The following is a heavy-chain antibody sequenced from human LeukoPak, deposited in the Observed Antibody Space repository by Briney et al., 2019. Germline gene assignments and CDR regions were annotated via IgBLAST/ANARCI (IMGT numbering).Heavy chain of an antibody. Sequence: GGSLRLSCTVSGFTLSSNSMSWVGQAQGKGLEGASFIYSGTIHYSNPGTGRFTISRDNSKNTLYLQMNSLRAEDTAVYYCARRAGAYSHPYDYWGQGTLVTVSS. J-gene: IGHJ4*02. CDR3: ARRAGAYSHPYDY. CDR1: GFTLSSNS. V-gene: IGHV3-53*01. CDR2: IYSGTI. D-gene: IGHD4/OR15-4a*01.